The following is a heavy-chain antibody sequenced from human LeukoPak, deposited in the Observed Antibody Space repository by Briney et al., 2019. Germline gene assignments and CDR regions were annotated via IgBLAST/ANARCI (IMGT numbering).Heavy chain of an antibody. CDR3: AKLYCSSTSCYGVGYFDY. J-gene: IGHJ4*02. CDR1: GFTLSSYG. Sequence: HAGGSLRLSCAASGFTLSSYGMHWVRQAPGKGLEWMAVLWYDGSKKYYADSVKGRFTISRDNSKNTLYLQMNSLRAEDTAVYYCAKLYCSSTSCYGVGYFDYWGQGTLVTVSS. D-gene: IGHD2-2*01. CDR2: LWYDGSKK. V-gene: IGHV3-33*06.